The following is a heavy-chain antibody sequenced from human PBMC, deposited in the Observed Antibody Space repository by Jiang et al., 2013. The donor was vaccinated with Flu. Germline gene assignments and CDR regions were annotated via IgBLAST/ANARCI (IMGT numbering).Heavy chain of an antibody. CDR3: AKDVGAAAGSDY. CDR2: ISYDGSNK. D-gene: IGHD6-13*01. Sequence: VQLLESGGGVVQPGRSLRLSCAASGFTFNRYGMHWVRQAPGKGLEWVTFISYDGSNKYYADSVKGRFTISRDNSKNTLYLHMNSLRAEDTAVYYCAKDVGAAAGSDYWGQGTLVTVSS. J-gene: IGHJ4*02. V-gene: IGHV3-30*18. CDR1: GFTFNRYG.